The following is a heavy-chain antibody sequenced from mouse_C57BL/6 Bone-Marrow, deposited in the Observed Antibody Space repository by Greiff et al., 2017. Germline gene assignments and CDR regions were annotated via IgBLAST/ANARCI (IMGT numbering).Heavy chain of an antibody. CDR2: IDPEDGVT. V-gene: IGHV14-1*01. D-gene: IGHD2-4*01. CDR3: TTERYYDYDAGLYYYAMDY. Sequence: DVQLQESGAELVRPGASVKLSCTASGFNIKDYYMHWVKQRPEQGLEWIGRIDPEDGVTEYAPKFQGKATMTADTSSNTAYLQLSSLSSEDTAVYYCTTERYYDYDAGLYYYAMDYWGQGTSVTVSS. CDR1: GFNIKDYY. J-gene: IGHJ4*01.